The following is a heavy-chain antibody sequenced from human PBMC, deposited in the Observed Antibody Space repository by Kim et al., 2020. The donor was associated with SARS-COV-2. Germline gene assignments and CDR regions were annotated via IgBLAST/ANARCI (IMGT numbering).Heavy chain of an antibody. J-gene: IGHJ4*02. D-gene: IGHD6-13*01. Sequence: GGSLRLSCAASGFTFSPYCMSWVRQAPGKGLEWVSGINGGGHTIHYADSVKGRFTISRDNSKNMLYFQMNSLITEDTAIYYCADTWYGRVFWGQGTLVTVSS. CDR2: INGGGHTI. V-gene: IGHV3-23*01. CDR1: GFTFSPYC. CDR3: ADTWYGRVF.